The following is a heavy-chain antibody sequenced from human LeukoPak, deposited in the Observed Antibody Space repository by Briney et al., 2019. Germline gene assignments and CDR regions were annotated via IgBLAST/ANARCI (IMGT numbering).Heavy chain of an antibody. CDR1: GGTFSSYA. CDR2: INPDSGAT. CDR3: ARDGGLDY. V-gene: IGHV1-2*02. Sequence: ASVKVSCKASGGTFSSYAISWVRQVPGQGLQWMGWINPDSGATNYAQNFQGRVTMTRDTSISTAYMEVSRLISDDTAVYYCARDGGLDYWGQGTLVIVSS. D-gene: IGHD3-16*01. J-gene: IGHJ4*02.